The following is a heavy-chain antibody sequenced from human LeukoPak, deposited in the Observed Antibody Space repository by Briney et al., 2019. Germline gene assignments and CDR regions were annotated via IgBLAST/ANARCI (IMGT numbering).Heavy chain of an antibody. CDR1: GFTFSSYA. D-gene: IGHD6-13*01. J-gene: IGHJ4*02. Sequence: PGGSLRLSCAASGFTFSSYAMSWVRQAPGKGLEWVSAISGSGGSTYYADSVKGRFTISRDNSKNTLYLQMNSLRAEGTAVYYCAKDSSSWIGVTENDYWGQGTLVTVSS. CDR3: AKDSSSWIGVTENDY. CDR2: ISGSGGST. V-gene: IGHV3-23*01.